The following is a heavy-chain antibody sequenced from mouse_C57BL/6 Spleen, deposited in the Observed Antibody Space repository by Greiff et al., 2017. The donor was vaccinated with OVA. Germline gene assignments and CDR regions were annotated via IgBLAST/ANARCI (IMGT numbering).Heavy chain of an antibody. Sequence: DVQLQESGPGLVKPSQSLSLTCSVTGYSITSGYYWNWIRQFPGNKLEWMGYISYDGSNNYNPSLKNRISITRDTSKNQFFLKLNSVTTEDTATYYCAREGNYPDYWGQGTTLTVSS. CDR1: GYSITSGYY. J-gene: IGHJ2*01. CDR2: ISYDGSN. V-gene: IGHV3-6*01. CDR3: AREGNYPDY.